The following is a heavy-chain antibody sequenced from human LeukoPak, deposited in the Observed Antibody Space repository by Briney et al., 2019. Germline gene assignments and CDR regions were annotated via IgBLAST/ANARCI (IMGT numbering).Heavy chain of an antibody. V-gene: IGHV5-51*01. CDR1: GYRFTSYW. J-gene: IGHJ1*01. CDR2: IYPGDSDT. D-gene: IGHD2-21*02. CDR3: AIRIGAYCGGDCYSGYFQH. Sequence: GESLKISCKGFGYRFTSYWIGWVRQMPGKGLEWMGVIYPGDSDTRYSPSFQGQVTISADKFISTAYLQWSRLKASDTAMYYCAIRIGAYCGGDCYSGYFQHWGQGTLVTVSS.